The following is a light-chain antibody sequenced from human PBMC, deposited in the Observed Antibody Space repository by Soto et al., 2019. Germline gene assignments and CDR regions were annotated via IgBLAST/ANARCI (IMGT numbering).Light chain of an antibody. CDR3: QQYDASHIT. Sequence: PGERATLSCRSSQSVSSSYLAWYHQKPGQAPRLLIYATSSRATGIPDRFSGSGSGTDFTLTISRLEPEDFAVYYCQQYDASHITFGQGTRLEIK. CDR2: ATS. V-gene: IGKV3-20*01. CDR1: QSVSSSY. J-gene: IGKJ5*01.